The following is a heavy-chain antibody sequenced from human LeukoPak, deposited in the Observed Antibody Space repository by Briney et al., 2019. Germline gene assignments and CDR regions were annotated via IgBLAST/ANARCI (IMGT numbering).Heavy chain of an antibody. J-gene: IGHJ6*02. Sequence: GGSLRLSCAASGFTFSSYAMHWGRQAPGKGLEWVAVISYDGSNKYYADSVKGRFTISRDNSKNTLYLQMNSLRAEDTAVYYCARDALWFGDYYYGMDVWGQGTTVTVSS. CDR3: ARDALWFGDYYYGMDV. D-gene: IGHD3-10*01. CDR2: ISYDGSNK. CDR1: GFTFSSYA. V-gene: IGHV3-30-3*01.